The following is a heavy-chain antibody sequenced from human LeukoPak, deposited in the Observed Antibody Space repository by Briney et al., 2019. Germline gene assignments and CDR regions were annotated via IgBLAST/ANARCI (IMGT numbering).Heavy chain of an antibody. CDR3: ARVVAVAGTFPDS. V-gene: IGHV4-39*07. D-gene: IGHD6-19*01. CDR2: IYYTGTT. Sequence: SETLSLTCIVSGASISNSSYYWGWIRQPPGKGLEWIGNIYYTGTTYYAPSLTSRVTISIDTSKSQFSLKVSSVTAADTAVYYCARVVAVAGTFPDSWGQGTLVTVSS. CDR1: GASISNSSYY. J-gene: IGHJ4*02.